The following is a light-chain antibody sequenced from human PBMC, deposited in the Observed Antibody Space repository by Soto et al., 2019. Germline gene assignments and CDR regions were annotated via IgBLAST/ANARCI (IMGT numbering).Light chain of an antibody. V-gene: IGKV1-13*02. CDR3: QQFNSYPPT. J-gene: IGKJ5*01. CDR2: DDS. CDR1: QGISSA. Sequence: AIQLTQSPSSLSASVGDRVTITCRASQGISSALAWYQQKPGKAPKLLIYDDSSLESGVPSRFSGSGSGTDFTLTISSLQPEDFATYYCQQFNSYPPTFGQGTRLEIK.